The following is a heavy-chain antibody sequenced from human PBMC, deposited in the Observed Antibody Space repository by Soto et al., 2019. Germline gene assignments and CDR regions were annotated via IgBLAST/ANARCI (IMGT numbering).Heavy chain of an antibody. Sequence: SLETLSLTCTVSGGSISSYYWSWVRQPPGKGLEWIGYIYYSGSTNYNPSLKSRVTISVDTSKNQFSLKLSSVTAADTAVYYCAREESIGWFDPWGQGTLVTVSS. CDR3: AREESIGWFDP. CDR2: IYYSGST. D-gene: IGHD2-15*01. CDR1: GGSISSYY. V-gene: IGHV4-59*01. J-gene: IGHJ5*02.